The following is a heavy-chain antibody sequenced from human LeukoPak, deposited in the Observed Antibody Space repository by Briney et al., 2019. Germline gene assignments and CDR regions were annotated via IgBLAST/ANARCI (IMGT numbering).Heavy chain of an antibody. V-gene: IGHV3-30*04. J-gene: IGHJ3*02. CDR3: AREGFHYYDSSGWVAFDI. Sequence: GRSLRLSCAASGFTFSSYAMHWVRQAPGKGLEWVAVISYDGSNKYYADSVKGRFTISRDNSKNTLYLQMNSLRAEDTAVYYCAREGFHYYDSSGWVAFDIWGQGTMVTVSS. CDR2: ISYDGSNK. CDR1: GFTFSSYA. D-gene: IGHD3-22*01.